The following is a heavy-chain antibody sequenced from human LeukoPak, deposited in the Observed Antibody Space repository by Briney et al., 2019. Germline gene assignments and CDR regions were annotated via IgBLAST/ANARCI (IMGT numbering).Heavy chain of an antibody. Sequence: GGSLRLSCAASGFTFSRKTMNWVRQAPGKGLEWVSYISSDGGTIYYADSVRGRLTISRDNAKNSLYLQMNNLRDEDTAVYYCARDNGMTSGWYAGRIDYYDGMDVWGQGTTVTVSS. D-gene: IGHD6-19*01. J-gene: IGHJ6*02. CDR2: ISSDGGTI. V-gene: IGHV3-48*02. CDR3: ARDNGMTSGWYAGRIDYYDGMDV. CDR1: GFTFSRKT.